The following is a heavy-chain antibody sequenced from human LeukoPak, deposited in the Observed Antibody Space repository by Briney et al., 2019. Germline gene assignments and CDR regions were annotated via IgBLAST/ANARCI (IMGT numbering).Heavy chain of an antibody. J-gene: IGHJ3*01. V-gene: IGHV3-23*01. CDR3: AIHGGGTIRIEAFDV. CDR1: AFTFSSYG. Sequence: GGSLRLSCAVSAFTFSSYGMSWVPEAPGTGLEWVSAIRGDGRDIFSADAVKARFTISRDNSKNTLYLQMNSLRDEDTALYYCAIHGGGTIRIEAFDVWGQGTMVTVSS. CDR2: IRGDGRDI. D-gene: IGHD3-3*01.